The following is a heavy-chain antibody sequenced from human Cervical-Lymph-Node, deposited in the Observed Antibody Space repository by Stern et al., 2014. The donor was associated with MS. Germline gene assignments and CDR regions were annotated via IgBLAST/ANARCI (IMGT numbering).Heavy chain of an antibody. Sequence: QVQLVQSGAEVKKPGASVKVSCKASGYTFTSYYMHWVRQAPGQGLEWMGIINPSGGSTSYAQKFQGRVTMTRDTSTSTVYMELSSLRSEDTAVYYCARERVGFKGYSSGWTHVTAIPENYFDYWGQGTLVTVSS. CDR3: ARERVGFKGYSSGWTHVTAIPENYFDY. D-gene: IGHD6-19*01. CDR1: GYTFTSYY. V-gene: IGHV1-46*01. CDR2: INPSGGST. J-gene: IGHJ4*02.